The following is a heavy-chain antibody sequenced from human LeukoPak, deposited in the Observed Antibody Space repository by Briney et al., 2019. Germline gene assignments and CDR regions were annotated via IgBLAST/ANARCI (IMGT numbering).Heavy chain of an antibody. V-gene: IGHV4-39*07. CDR1: GVSISTSRYY. Sequence: SETLSLTCTVSGVSISTSRYYWSWIRQPPGKGLEWIGEINHSGSTNYNPSLKSRVTISVDTSKNQFSLKLSSVTAADTAVYYCARGTSIWFGELLLNYWGQGTLVTVSS. D-gene: IGHD3-10*01. CDR2: INHSGST. J-gene: IGHJ4*02. CDR3: ARGTSIWFGELLLNY.